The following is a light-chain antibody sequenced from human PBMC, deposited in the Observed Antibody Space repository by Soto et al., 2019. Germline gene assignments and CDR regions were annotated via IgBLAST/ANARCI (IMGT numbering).Light chain of an antibody. CDR2: DTS. CDR3: LIAYSGVRPYV. J-gene: IGLJ1*01. V-gene: IGLV7-46*01. Sequence: QAVVTQEPSLSLSPGGTITLTCGSSTGAVTSGHYPYWFQQKPGQAPRTLIYDTSNRHSWTPARFSGSLLEGKAALTLSGAQPEEESEYYCLIAYSGVRPYVFGDGTKVTVL. CDR1: TGAVTSGHY.